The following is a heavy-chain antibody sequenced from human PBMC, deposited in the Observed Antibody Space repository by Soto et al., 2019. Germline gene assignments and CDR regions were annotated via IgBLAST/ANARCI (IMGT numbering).Heavy chain of an antibody. V-gene: IGHV4-31*03. CDR3: AKDPGGPTLKRFES. CDR2: SSYGGAT. D-gene: IGHD3-10*01. J-gene: IGHJ5*01. Sequence: QVQLRESGPGLMKPSQTLSLTCTVSGGSLRDVGHFWTWLRQRPGSGLEWVGYSSYGGATYYSPSLQSRVSISVDTSKNQFSLKLNSVTAADTATYYCAKDPGGPTLKRFESWGQGTLVTVSS. CDR1: GGSLRDVGHF.